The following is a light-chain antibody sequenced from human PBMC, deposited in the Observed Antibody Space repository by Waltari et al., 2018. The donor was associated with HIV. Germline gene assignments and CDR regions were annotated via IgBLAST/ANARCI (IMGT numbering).Light chain of an antibody. CDR2: NTY. CDR3: LLYMGSGVWV. V-gene: IGLV8-61*01. CDR1: SGSVPPTPY. Sequence: QAVVTQEPSFSVPPGETVTLTCGLNSGSVPPTPYPTWSKQTPGQSPRTLIYNTYTRSSGVPDRYSGSMLGNRAALTITGAQADDESDYYCLLYMGSGVWVFGGGTKLTVL. J-gene: IGLJ3*02.